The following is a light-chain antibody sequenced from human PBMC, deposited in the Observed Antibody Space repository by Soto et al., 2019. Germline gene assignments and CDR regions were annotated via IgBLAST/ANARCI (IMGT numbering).Light chain of an antibody. Sequence: DIVLTQSPGTLSLSPGERATLSCRSSQRVSSNYLAWYQQKPDQAPRLVIYDVSGRATGIPDRLSGSGSGTDFTLTISRLEPEDFAVYYCQQYGSSPTFGQGTKVEIK. J-gene: IGKJ1*01. V-gene: IGKV3-20*01. CDR3: QQYGSSPT. CDR2: DVS. CDR1: QRVSSNY.